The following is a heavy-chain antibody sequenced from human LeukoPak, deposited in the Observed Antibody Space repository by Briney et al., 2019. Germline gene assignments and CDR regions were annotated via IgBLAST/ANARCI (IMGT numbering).Heavy chain of an antibody. Sequence: SETLSLTCTVSGGSISSSSYYWGWIRQPPGKGLEWIGEINHSGSTNYNPSLKSRVTISVDTSKNQFSLKLSSVTAADTAVYYCASSAAGPRYYYYYMDVWGKGTTVTVSS. CDR1: GGSISSSSYY. D-gene: IGHD6-13*01. J-gene: IGHJ6*03. CDR2: INHSGST. CDR3: ASSAAGPRYYYYYMDV. V-gene: IGHV4-39*07.